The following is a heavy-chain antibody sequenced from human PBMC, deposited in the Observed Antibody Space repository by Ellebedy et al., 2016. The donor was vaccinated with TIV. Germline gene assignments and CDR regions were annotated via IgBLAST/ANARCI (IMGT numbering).Heavy chain of an antibody. J-gene: IGHJ4*02. CDR3: AREGHSSGHAGDFDV. D-gene: IGHD6-19*01. V-gene: IGHV3-30*03. CDR2: IAPGENIQ. CDR1: GLTLSTRV. Sequence: GESLKISCTGSGLTLSTRVMHWARQAPGKGLEWVAVIAPGENIQNYVDSVKGRFTISRDNPTNTVYLQMDSLRPEDAAVYYCAREGHSSGHAGDFDVWGQGTLVTVSS.